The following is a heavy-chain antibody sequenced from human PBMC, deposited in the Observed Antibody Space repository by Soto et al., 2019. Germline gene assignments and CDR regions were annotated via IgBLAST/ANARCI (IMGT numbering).Heavy chain of an antibody. CDR1: GFTFSSYG. J-gene: IGHJ4*02. CDR2: ISYDGSNK. Sequence: QVQLVESGGGVVQPGRSLRLSCAASGFTFSSYGMHWFGQAPGKGLEWVAVISYDGSNKYYADSVKGRFTISRDNSKNTLYLQMNSLRAEDTAVYYCAKVPDYGEAFDYWGQGTLVTVSS. V-gene: IGHV3-30*18. D-gene: IGHD4-17*01. CDR3: AKVPDYGEAFDY.